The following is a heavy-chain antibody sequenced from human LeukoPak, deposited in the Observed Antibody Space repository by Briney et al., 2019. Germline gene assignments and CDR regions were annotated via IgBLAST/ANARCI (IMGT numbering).Heavy chain of an antibody. CDR2: IYYSGST. CDR3: ARDLSGITGTTGYFDY. Sequence: SETLSLTCTVSGGSISSSSYYWGWIRQPPGKGLEWIGSIYYSGSTYYNPSLKSRVTISVDTSKNQFSLKLSSVTAADTAVYYCARDLSGITGTTGYFDYWGQGTLVTVSS. CDR1: GGSISSSSYY. J-gene: IGHJ4*02. V-gene: IGHV4-39*07. D-gene: IGHD1-7*01.